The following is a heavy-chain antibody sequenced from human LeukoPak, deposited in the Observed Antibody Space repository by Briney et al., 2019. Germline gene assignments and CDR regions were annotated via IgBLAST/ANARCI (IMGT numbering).Heavy chain of an antibody. Sequence: GGSLRLSCVASGFSFNNYRMTWVRQAPGQRLEWLGWITVASGNTRYSENLQGRVTLTRDTSANTAYMELHNLKFEDTAVYYCVGGSLGYWGQGTLVTVSP. V-gene: IGHV1-3*01. J-gene: IGHJ4*02. CDR2: ITVASGNT. CDR3: VGGSLGY. CDR1: GFSFNNYR.